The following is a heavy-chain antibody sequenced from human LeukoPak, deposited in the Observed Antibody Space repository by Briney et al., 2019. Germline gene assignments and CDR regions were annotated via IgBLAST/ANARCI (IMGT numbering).Heavy chain of an antibody. D-gene: IGHD3-3*01. Sequence: ASVKVSCKASGYTFTGYYMHWVRQAPGQGLEWMGWINPNSGGTNYAQKFQGRVTMTRDTSISTAYMELSSLRSDDTAVYYCARVPGLRFLGPRTYYFDYWGQGTLVTVSS. CDR2: INPNSGGT. CDR1: GYTFTGYY. V-gene: IGHV1-2*02. J-gene: IGHJ4*02. CDR3: ARVPGLRFLGPRTYYFDY.